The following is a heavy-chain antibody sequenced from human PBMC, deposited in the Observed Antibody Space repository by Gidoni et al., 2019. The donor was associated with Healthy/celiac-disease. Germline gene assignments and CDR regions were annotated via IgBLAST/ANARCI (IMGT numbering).Heavy chain of an antibody. V-gene: IGHV4-39*01. CDR1: GGSISSSSYY. CDR2: IYYSGST. Sequence: QLQLQESGPGLVKPSETLSLTCTVSGGSISSSSYYWGWIRQPPGKGLEWIGSIYYSGSTYYNPSLKSRVTISVDTSKNQFSLKLSSVTAADTAVYYCARLEAYYDFWSGYYTGISWFDPWGQGTLVTVSS. J-gene: IGHJ5*02. D-gene: IGHD3-3*01. CDR3: ARLEAYYDFWSGYYTGISWFDP.